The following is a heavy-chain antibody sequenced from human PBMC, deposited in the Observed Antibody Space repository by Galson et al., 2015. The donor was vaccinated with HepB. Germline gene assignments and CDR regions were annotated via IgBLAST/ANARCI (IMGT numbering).Heavy chain of an antibody. V-gene: IGHV1-8*01. CDR3: ARNSGNYAY. Sequence: SGYTFTSYDINWVRQAAGQGLEWMGWVNPNSGNTGYAQKFQGRVTMTRNTSISTVYMELSSLRSEDTAVYYCARNSGNYAYWGQGTLVIVSS. D-gene: IGHD4-11*01. CDR1: GYTFTSYD. J-gene: IGHJ4*02. CDR2: VNPNSGNT.